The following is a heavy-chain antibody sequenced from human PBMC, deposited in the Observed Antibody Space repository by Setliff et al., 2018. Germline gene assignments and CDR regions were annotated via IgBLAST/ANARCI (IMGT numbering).Heavy chain of an antibody. Sequence: SETLSLTCNVYGESFDTYYWSWIRQPPGKGLEWFGEINQSGSDDYNPSFKGRVTISVDTSKKQFSLTLRYVTAADTALYYCRQAVVGRDVFDIWGQGTVVTVSS. J-gene: IGHJ3*02. CDR2: INQSGSD. V-gene: IGHV4-34*01. D-gene: IGHD1-1*01. CDR3: RQAVVGRDVFDI. CDR1: GESFDTYY.